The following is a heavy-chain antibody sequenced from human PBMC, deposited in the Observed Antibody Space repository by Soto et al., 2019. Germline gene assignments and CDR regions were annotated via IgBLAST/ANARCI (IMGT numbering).Heavy chain of an antibody. CDR2: ISVRGDYR. J-gene: IGHJ3*01. CDR3: ANHGGFDF. Sequence: EGQLLQSGGGLVQPGESLRVSCAASGFTFSSSGMSWVRQAPGKGLEWVSSISVRGDYRYYADSVKGQFTISRDNSKNTLYLQMNSLTAEDTAVYYCANHGGFDFWGQGTMVAVSS. D-gene: IGHD4-17*01. V-gene: IGHV3-23*01. CDR1: GFTFSSSG.